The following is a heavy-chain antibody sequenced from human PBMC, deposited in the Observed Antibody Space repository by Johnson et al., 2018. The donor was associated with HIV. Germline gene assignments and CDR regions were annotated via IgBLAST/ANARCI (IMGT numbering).Heavy chain of an antibody. CDR2: TSNDEGDK. V-gene: IGHV3-30*04. Sequence: VLLVESGGGVVQPGKSLRLSCAASGFPFRAYAMHWVRQAPGKGLEWAAATSNDEGDKFYAESVKGRFTISRDNSKNSLYLQMNSLRAEDTAVYYCARGLDSSGFNDAFDIWGQGTMVTVSS. CDR1: GFPFRAYA. CDR3: ARGLDSSGFNDAFDI. D-gene: IGHD3-22*01. J-gene: IGHJ3*02.